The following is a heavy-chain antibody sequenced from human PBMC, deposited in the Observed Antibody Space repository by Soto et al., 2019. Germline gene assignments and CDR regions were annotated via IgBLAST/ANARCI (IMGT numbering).Heavy chain of an antibody. D-gene: IGHD6-13*01. CDR3: AGAAAGTDWFDP. Sequence: ASVKVSCKSSGYTFTIYYILWVRQAPGQGLEWMGIINPTGGSTNYAQKFQGRVTMTRDTSTSTVYMELSSLRSEDTAVYYCAGAAAGTDWFDPWGQGTLVTVS. J-gene: IGHJ5*02. V-gene: IGHV1-46*03. CDR1: GYTFTIYY. CDR2: INPTGGST.